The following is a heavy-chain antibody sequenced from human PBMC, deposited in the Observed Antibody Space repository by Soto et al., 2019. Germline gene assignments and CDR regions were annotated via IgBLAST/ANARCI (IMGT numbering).Heavy chain of an antibody. CDR3: ARDKPQLSIAARPYNWFDH. CDR1: GYTFTSYA. V-gene: IGHV1-3*01. J-gene: IGHJ5*02. CDR2: INAGNGNT. Sequence: GASVKVSCKASGYTFTSYAIHWVRQAPGQRLEWMGWINAGNGNTKYSQKFQGRVTITRDTSASTAYMELSSLRSEDTAVYYCARDKPQLSIAARPYNWFDHWGQGTLVTVS. D-gene: IGHD6-6*01.